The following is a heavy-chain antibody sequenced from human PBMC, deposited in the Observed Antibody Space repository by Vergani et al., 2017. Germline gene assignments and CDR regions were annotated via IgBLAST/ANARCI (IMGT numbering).Heavy chain of an antibody. CDR2: IYTSGST. D-gene: IGHD5-18*01. J-gene: IGHJ4*02. V-gene: IGHV4-61*02. CDR1: GGSISSGSYY. CDR3: ARAGYSFGSQRDDY. Sequence: QVQLQESGPGLVKPSQTLSLTCTVSGGSISSGSYYWSWIRQPAGKGLEWIGRIYTSGSTNYNPSLKSRVTISVDTSKNQFSLKLSSVTAADTAVYYCARAGYSFGSQRDDYWGQGTLVTVSS.